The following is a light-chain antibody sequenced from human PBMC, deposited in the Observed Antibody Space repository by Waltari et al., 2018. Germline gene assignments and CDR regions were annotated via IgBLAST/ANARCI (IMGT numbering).Light chain of an antibody. V-gene: IGKV3-15*01. Sequence: EIVMTQSPATLSVSPGERATLSCRASQSVSSNLAWYQQKPGQAPRLLIYAASTRATGIPSRFSSSGSGTEFTLTISSLQSEDFAVYYCQQYNSWPRTFGQGTKVEIK. CDR2: AAS. J-gene: IGKJ1*01. CDR1: QSVSSN. CDR3: QQYNSWPRT.